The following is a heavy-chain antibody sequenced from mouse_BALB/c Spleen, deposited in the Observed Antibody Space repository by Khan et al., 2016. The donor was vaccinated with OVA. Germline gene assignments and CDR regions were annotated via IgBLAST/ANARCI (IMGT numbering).Heavy chain of an antibody. CDR1: GFTFSNYA. CDR3: ARSLVDYHAMDY. Sequence: EVELVESGGGLVKPGGSLKLSCSASGFTFSNYAMSWVRQTPEKRLECVATISTGGHYTFYPDSVKGRFTISRDNVKNTLYLQMSSLRSEDTAMYYCARSLVDYHAMDYWGQGTSVTVSS. J-gene: IGHJ4*01. D-gene: IGHD2-2*01. CDR2: ISTGGHYT. V-gene: IGHV5-9-3*01.